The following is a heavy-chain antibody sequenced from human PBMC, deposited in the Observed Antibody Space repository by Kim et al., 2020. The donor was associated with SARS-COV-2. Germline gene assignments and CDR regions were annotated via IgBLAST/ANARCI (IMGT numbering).Heavy chain of an antibody. CDR3: AGAMVRGVIITGGMDV. V-gene: IGHV3-53*01. Sequence: DAVKGRFTISRENSKNPLYLQRNSRRAEDTAVYYCAGAMVRGVIITGGMDVWGQGTTVTVSS. D-gene: IGHD3-10*01. J-gene: IGHJ6*02.